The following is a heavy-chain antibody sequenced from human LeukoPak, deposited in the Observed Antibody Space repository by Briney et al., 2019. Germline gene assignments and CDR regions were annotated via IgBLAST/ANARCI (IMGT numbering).Heavy chain of an antibody. Sequence: GGSLRLSCAASGFTFSSYWMHWVRQAPGKGLVWVSRIKSDGSTNYADSVKGRFTISRDNAKNTVSLQMNSLRAEDTGVYYCTTYSSGSCPFWGQGTLVTVSS. CDR1: GFTFSSYW. J-gene: IGHJ4*02. CDR2: IKSDGST. D-gene: IGHD6-19*01. CDR3: TTYSSGSCPF. V-gene: IGHV3-74*01.